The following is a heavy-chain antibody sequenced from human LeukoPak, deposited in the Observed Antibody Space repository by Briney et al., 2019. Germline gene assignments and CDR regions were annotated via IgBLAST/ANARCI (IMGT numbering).Heavy chain of an antibody. CDR2: IYHSGST. Sequence: SETLSLTCTVSGYSISSGYYWGWIRRPPGKGLEWIGSIYHSGSTYYNPSLKSRVTISVDTSKNQFSLKLSSVIAADTAVYYCASTNYARDAFDIWGQGTMVTVSS. D-gene: IGHD2-2*01. CDR3: ASTNYARDAFDI. J-gene: IGHJ3*02. V-gene: IGHV4-38-2*02. CDR1: GYSISSGYY.